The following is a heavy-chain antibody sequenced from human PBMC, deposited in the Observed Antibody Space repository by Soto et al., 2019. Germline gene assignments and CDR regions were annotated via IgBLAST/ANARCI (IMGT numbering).Heavy chain of an antibody. CDR3: ERTSLIRYLDN. D-gene: IGHD2-2*01. CDR1: GFTFSHYW. J-gene: IGHJ4*02. CDR2: VDQGGLET. Sequence: PGGSLRLSCEASGFTFSHYWMSWVRQAPGKGLEWVAFVDQGGLETHYADSVKGRLTLSRDNAKNTVLLEMRSLRAEDTAKYYCERTSLIRYLDNCGQGSPVTVSS. V-gene: IGHV3-7*03.